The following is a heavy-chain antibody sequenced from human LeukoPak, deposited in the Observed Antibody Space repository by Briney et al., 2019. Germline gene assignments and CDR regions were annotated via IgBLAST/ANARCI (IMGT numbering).Heavy chain of an antibody. J-gene: IGHJ6*04. CDR3: AELGITMIGGV. CDR2: ISYSSGSI. V-gene: IGHV3-9*01. Sequence: GRSLRLSCAASGFTFDEYAMHWVRQAPGRGLEWVSGISYSSGSIGYVDSVKGRFTISRDNAKNSLYLQMNSLRVEDTAVYYCAELGITMIGGVWGKGTTVTISS. D-gene: IGHD3-10*02. CDR1: GFTFDEYA.